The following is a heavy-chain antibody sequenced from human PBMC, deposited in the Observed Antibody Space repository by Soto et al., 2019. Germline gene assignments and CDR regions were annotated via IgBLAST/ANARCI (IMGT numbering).Heavy chain of an antibody. CDR1: GFTVSSNY. CDR2: IYTGDSR. V-gene: IGHV3-53*04. Sequence: PGGSLRLSCAASGFTVSSNYMSWVRQAPGKGLEWVSVIYTGDSRYYANSVKGRFTIYRHNSKNTLYLEMNRLGAEDTAVYYCARYCSGGSCYGVVDAFDIWGQGTMVTVSS. CDR3: ARYCSGGSCYGVVDAFDI. D-gene: IGHD2-15*01. J-gene: IGHJ3*02.